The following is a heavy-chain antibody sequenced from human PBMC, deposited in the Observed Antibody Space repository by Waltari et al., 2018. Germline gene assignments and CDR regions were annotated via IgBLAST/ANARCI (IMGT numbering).Heavy chain of an antibody. J-gene: IGHJ6*03. CDR1: GGTFSSYA. D-gene: IGHD1-26*01. CDR2: IIPIFGTA. CDR3: ARGSLPDYYYYMDV. Sequence: QVQLVQSGAEVKKPGSSVKVPCKASGGTFSSYAISWVRQAPGQGLEWMGGIIPIFGTANYAQKFQGRVTITADESTSTAYMELSSLRSEDTAVYYCARGSLPDYYYYMDVWGKGTTVTVSS. V-gene: IGHV1-69*12.